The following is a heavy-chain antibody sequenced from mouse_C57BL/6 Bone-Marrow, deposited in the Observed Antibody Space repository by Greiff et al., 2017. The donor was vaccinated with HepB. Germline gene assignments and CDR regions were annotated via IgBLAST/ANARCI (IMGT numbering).Heavy chain of an antibody. CDR3: VFYYGYDNFDY. CDR2: INPSSGYT. V-gene: IGHV1-7*01. Sequence: QVQLQQSGAELAKPGASVKLSCKASGYTFTSYWMHWVKQRPGQGLEWIGYINPSSGYTKYNQKFKDKATLTADKSSSTAYMQLSSLTHDDSAVYYCVFYYGYDNFDYWGQGTTLTVSS. CDR1: GYTFTSYW. J-gene: IGHJ2*01. D-gene: IGHD2-2*01.